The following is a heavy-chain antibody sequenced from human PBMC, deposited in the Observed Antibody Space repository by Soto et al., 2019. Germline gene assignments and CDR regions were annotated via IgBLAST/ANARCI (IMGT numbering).Heavy chain of an antibody. CDR1: GGFISRGGYY. J-gene: IGHJ4*02. Sequence: SETLSLTCTVSGGFISRGGYYLSWIRHQPGKGLEWIGYIYYSGSTYYNPSLKSRVTISVDTSKNQFSLKLSSVTAADTAVYYFARGVRKHYDELAYRGQGTPVTVSS. D-gene: IGHD4-17*01. CDR3: ARGVRKHYDELAY. CDR2: IYYSGST. V-gene: IGHV4-31*03.